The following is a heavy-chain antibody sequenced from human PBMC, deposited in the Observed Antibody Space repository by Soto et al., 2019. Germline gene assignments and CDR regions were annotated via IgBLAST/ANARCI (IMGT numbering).Heavy chain of an antibody. CDR2: IYYSGST. V-gene: IGHV4-59*01. Sequence: SETPPLTCTVSGRSISSYYWSWIRQPPGKGLELIGYIYYSGSTNYNPSLKSRVTISVDTSKNKFSLKLSSVTAADTAVYYWASNYYDSSGYYYWLAPWGQGPLVTGS. CDR1: GRSISSYY. CDR3: ASNYYDSSGYYYWLAP. D-gene: IGHD3-22*01. J-gene: IGHJ5*02.